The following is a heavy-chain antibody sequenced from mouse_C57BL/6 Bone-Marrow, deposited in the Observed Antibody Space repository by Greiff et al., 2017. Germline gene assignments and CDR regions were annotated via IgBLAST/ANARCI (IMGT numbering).Heavy chain of an antibody. J-gene: IGHJ4*01. CDR1: GYTFTSYG. CDR3: ARGYYYGSSLTMGY. CDR2: IYPRSGNT. Sequence: QVQLQQSGAELARPGASVKLSCKASGYTFTSYGLSWVKQRTGQGLEWIGEIYPRSGNTYYNEKFKGKATLTADKSSSTAYMELRSLTSEDSAVYFCARGYYYGSSLTMGYWGQGTSVTVSS. V-gene: IGHV1-81*01. D-gene: IGHD1-1*01.